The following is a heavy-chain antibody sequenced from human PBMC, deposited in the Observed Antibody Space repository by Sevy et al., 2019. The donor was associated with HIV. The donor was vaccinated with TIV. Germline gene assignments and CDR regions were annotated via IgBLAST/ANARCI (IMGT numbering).Heavy chain of an antibody. CDR2: IYYDGSNK. J-gene: IGHJ4*02. CDR3: AKDYGSGYTDY. CDR1: GFTFSAYG. D-gene: IGHD3-10*01. V-gene: IGHV3-33*06. Sequence: GGSLRLSCVASGFTFSAYGMHWVRQAPGKGLEWVAIIYYDGSNKYYSDSLEGRFTISRDNSKNTLFLQMSSLRAEDTAVYYCAKDYGSGYTDYWGQGTLVTVSS.